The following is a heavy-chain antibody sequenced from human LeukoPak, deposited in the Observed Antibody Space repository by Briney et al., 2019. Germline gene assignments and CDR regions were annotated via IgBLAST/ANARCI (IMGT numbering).Heavy chain of an antibody. CDR1: GFTFSSLW. CDR2: INQDGGTT. V-gene: IGHV3-7*01. Sequence: GGSLRLSCAASGFTFSSLWMSWVRQAPGRGPEWVANINQDGGTTYYVASVKGRFTISRDNAKNSLSLQMSSLRAEDTAVYYCTKDRQGPNQYHMDVWAKGPRSPSP. J-gene: IGHJ6*03. CDR3: TKDRQGPNQYHMDV.